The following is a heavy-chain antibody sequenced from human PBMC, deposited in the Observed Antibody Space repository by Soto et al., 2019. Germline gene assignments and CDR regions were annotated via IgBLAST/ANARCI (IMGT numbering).Heavy chain of an antibody. Sequence: ELHLVESGGGLIQPGGSLRLSCTTSEFTVSSNYMSWVRQAPGKGLEWVSIIYDGGRRYYADSVKGRFTISRDNSKNPVFLAMDTLRAEDTAVYYCARGQWDFNSIYSDYWGQGTLVTVSS. V-gene: IGHV3-53*01. D-gene: IGHD1-26*01. CDR3: ARGQWDFNSIYSDY. CDR1: EFTVSSNY. J-gene: IGHJ4*02. CDR2: IYDGGRR.